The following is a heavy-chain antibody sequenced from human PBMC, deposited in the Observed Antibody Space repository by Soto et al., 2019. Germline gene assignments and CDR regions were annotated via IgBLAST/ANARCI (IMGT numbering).Heavy chain of an antibody. J-gene: IGHJ4*02. CDR2: IRSKANSYAT. D-gene: IGHD3-10*01. V-gene: IGHV3-73*01. CDR1: GFNFSGSA. Sequence: PGGSLRLSCAASGFNFSGSAMHWVRQASGKGLEWVGRIRSKANSYATAYAASVKGRFTISRDDSKNTAYLQMNSLKTEDTAVYYCTRRSYSNPGAQFDYWGQGTLVTVSS. CDR3: TRRSYSNPGAQFDY.